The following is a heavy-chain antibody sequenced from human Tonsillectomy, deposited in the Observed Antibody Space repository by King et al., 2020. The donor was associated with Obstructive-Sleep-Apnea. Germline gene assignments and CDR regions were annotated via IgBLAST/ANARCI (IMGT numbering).Heavy chain of an antibody. CDR1: GGSISSSSYY. CDR3: ARVFGSGSKFYYYYGMDV. Sequence: LQLQESGPGLVKPSETLSLTCTVSGGSISSSSYYWGWIRQPPGKGLEWIGSIYYSGSTYYNPSLKSRVTIPVDTSKNQFSLKLSSVTAADTAVYYCARVFGSGSKFYYYYGMDVWGQGTTVTVSS. J-gene: IGHJ6*02. V-gene: IGHV4-39*01. CDR2: IYYSGST. D-gene: IGHD3-10*01.